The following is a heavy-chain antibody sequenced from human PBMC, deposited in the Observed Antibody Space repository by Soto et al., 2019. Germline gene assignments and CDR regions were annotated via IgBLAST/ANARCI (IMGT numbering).Heavy chain of an antibody. CDR3: VKKIMGYAAHSDAMDV. Sequence: EVQLLESGGGLVQPGGSLRLSCAASGFSFSNYAMSWVRQAPGKGLEWLSGIGGRGTSAYYADSVKGRFAISRDNFEKTVFLQMDSLRPEDTAVYYCVKKIMGYAAHSDAMDVWGQGTTVTVS. V-gene: IGHV3-23*01. CDR2: IGGRGTSA. D-gene: IGHD5-12*01. J-gene: IGHJ6*02. CDR1: GFSFSNYA.